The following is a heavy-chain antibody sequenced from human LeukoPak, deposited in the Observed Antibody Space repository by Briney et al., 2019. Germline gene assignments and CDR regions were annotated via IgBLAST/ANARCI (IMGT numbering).Heavy chain of an antibody. CDR2: INSDGSST. CDR3: ARGSGYSYGSLAY. V-gene: IGHV3-74*01. CDR1: GFTFSGYW. Sequence: GGSLRLSCAASGFTFSGYWMHWVRQAPGKGLVWVSRINSDGSSTSYADSVKGRFTISRDNAKNTLYLQMNSLRAEDTAVYYCARGSGYSYGSLAYWGQGTLVTVSS. J-gene: IGHJ4*02. D-gene: IGHD5-18*01.